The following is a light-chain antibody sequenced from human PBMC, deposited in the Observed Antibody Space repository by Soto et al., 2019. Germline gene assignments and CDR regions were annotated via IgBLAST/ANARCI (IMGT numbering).Light chain of an antibody. CDR2: DAS. Sequence: EVVLTQSPATLSLSRGEGATLSCRASQSINNYLAWYQQKPGQAPRLLIYDASNRATGIPARFTGSGSGTDFTLTISSLAPEDFAVYYCQQRRNWPMTFGQGTKV. V-gene: IGKV3-11*01. J-gene: IGKJ1*01. CDR1: QSINNY. CDR3: QQRRNWPMT.